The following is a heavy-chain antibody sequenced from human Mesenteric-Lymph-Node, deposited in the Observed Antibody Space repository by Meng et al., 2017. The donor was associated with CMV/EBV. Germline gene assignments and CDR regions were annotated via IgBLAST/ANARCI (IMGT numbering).Heavy chain of an antibody. Sequence: GSLRLSCTVSGGSISSSSYYWGWIRQPPGKGLEWIGSIYYSGSTYYNPFLKSRVTISLDTSKNQFSLKLSSVTAADTAVYYCARQYYYDSSGYSTWGQGTLVTVSS. V-gene: IGHV4-39*07. CDR1: GGSISSSSYY. CDR3: ARQYYYDSSGYST. CDR2: IYYSGST. J-gene: IGHJ5*02. D-gene: IGHD3-22*01.